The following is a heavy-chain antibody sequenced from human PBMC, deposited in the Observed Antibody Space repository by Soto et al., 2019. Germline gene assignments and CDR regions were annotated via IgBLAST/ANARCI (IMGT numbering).Heavy chain of an antibody. J-gene: IGHJ4*02. CDR3: ARDGYGDYVFDY. CDR2: IYYSGST. CDR1: GGSISSYY. V-gene: IGHV4-59*01. D-gene: IGHD4-17*01. Sequence: SETLSLTCTVSGGSISSYYWSWIRQPPGKGLEWIGYIYYSGSTNYNPSLKSRVTISVDTSKNQFSLKLSSVTAADTAVYYCARDGYGDYVFDYWGQGTLVTVSS.